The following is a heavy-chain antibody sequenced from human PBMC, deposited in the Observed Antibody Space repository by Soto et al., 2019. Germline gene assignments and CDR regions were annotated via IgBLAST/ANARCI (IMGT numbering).Heavy chain of an antibody. V-gene: IGHV4-39*01. CDR2: IYYSGST. D-gene: IGHD3-10*01. J-gene: IGHJ4*03. Sequence: PSETLSLTXTVSGGSISSSSYYWGWIRQPPGKGLEWIGSIYYSGSTYYNPSLKSRVTISVDTSKNQFSLKLSSVTAADTAVYYCAIRITMVRGVIMNDYWGQGTTVTVSS. CDR3: AIRITMVRGVIMNDY. CDR1: GGSISSSSYY.